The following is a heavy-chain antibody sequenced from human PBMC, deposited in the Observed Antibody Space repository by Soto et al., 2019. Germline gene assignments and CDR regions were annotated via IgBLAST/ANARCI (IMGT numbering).Heavy chain of an antibody. V-gene: IGHV3-30-3*01. Sequence: GGSLRLSCAASGFTFSNYALNWVRQAPGKGLEWVTIISYHGTDTHYADSVKGRFTISRDNAKNSLYLQMNSPRAEDTAVYYCSSGDYWGQGALVTVSS. J-gene: IGHJ4*02. CDR2: ISYHGTDT. CDR3: SSGDY. CDR1: GFTFSNYA.